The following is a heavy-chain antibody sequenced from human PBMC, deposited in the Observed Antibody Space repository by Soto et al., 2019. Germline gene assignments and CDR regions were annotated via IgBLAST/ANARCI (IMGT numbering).Heavy chain of an antibody. V-gene: IGHV2-5*02. D-gene: IGHD4-4*01. CDR2: IYWDDDK. CDR3: AHEGNYGAVYGMDV. CDR1: GFSLSTSGVG. Sequence: YGPTLVNPTQTLTLTCTFAGFSLSTSGVGVGWIRQPPGKALEWLALIYWDDDKRYSPSLKSRLTITKDTSKNQVVLTMTNMDPVDTATYYCAHEGNYGAVYGMDVWGQGTTVTVSS. J-gene: IGHJ6*02.